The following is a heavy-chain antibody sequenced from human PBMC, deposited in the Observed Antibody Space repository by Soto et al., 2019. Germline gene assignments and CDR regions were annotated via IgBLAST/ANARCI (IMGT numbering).Heavy chain of an antibody. CDR1: GFTFSSYW. V-gene: IGHV3-7*05. CDR3: ARDDPPLAEDPQKGNYYYYGMDV. Sequence: GGSLRLSCAASGFTFSSYWMSWVRQAPGKGLEWVANIKQDGSEKYYVDSVKGRFTISRDNAKNSRYLQMNSLRAEDTAVYDCARDDPPLAEDPQKGNYYYYGMDVWGQGTTVTVSS. CDR2: IKQDGSEK. J-gene: IGHJ6*02. D-gene: IGHD6-25*01.